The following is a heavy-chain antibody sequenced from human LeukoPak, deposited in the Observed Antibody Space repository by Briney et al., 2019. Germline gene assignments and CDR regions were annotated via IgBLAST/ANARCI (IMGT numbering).Heavy chain of an antibody. CDR2: IIPIFGTA. Sequence: ASVKVSCKASGGTFSGYAISWVRQAPGQGLEWMGGIIPIFGTANYAQKFQGRVTITADESTSTAYMELSSLRSEDTAVYYCARDRVPYYYDSSGYYPGPHDYWGQGTLVTVSS. CDR1: GGTFSGYA. D-gene: IGHD3-22*01. V-gene: IGHV1-69*13. CDR3: ARDRVPYYYDSSGYYPGPHDY. J-gene: IGHJ4*02.